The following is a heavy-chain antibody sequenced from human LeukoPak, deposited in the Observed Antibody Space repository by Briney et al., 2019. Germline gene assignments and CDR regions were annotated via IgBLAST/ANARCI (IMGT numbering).Heavy chain of an antibody. D-gene: IGHD3-22*01. J-gene: IGHJ4*02. V-gene: IGHV4-39*01. Sequence: PSETLSLTCTVSGGSINSNSYYWGWIRQPPGKGLEWIGSIHYSGSTYYNPSLKSRVTVSIDTSKNQFSLQLSSVTGADTAVYYCARRANCYDSSDYWGQGTLVTVSS. CDR3: ARRANCYDSSDY. CDR2: IHYSGST. CDR1: GGSINSNSYY.